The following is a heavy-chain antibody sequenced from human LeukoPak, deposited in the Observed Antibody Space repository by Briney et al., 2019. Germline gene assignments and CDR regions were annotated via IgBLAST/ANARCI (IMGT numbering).Heavy chain of an antibody. CDR1: GYTFTGYY. CDR3: ARGVYCSSTSCYTNY. D-gene: IGHD2-2*02. Sequence: ASVKVSCKASGYTFTGYYMHWVRQAPGQGLEWMGWINPNSGGTNYAQKFQGRVTMTRDRSISTAYMELSRLRSDDTAVYYCARGVYCSSTSCYTNYWGQGTLVTVSS. V-gene: IGHV1-2*02. J-gene: IGHJ4*02. CDR2: INPNSGGT.